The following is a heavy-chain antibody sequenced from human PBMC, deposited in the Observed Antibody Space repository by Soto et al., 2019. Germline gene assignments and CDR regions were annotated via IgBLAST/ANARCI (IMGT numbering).Heavy chain of an antibody. J-gene: IGHJ1*01. Sequence: GGSLRLSCSASGFIFSNYAMHWVRQAPGKGLDYVSAITSNGGSTYYADSVKGRFSISRDNSENTLYLQMSSLRAEDTAVYYCVRARISIFGVVITAEYFQHWGQGNLVTVSS. CDR3: VRARISIFGVVITAEYFQH. CDR2: ITSNGGST. V-gene: IGHV3-64D*08. CDR1: GFIFSNYA. D-gene: IGHD3-3*01.